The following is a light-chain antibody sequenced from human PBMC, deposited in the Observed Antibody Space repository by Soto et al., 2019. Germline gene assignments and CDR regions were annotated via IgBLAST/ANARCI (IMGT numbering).Light chain of an antibody. Sequence: DIQLTQSPYFLSASVGDRVPITCRASQGISSYLAWYQQTPGKAPKLLIYAASTLQSGVPSRFSGSGSGTEFTLTISSLQPEDSATYYCQQLNSYPLTFGGGTKVEIK. CDR3: QQLNSYPLT. J-gene: IGKJ4*01. CDR1: QGISSY. CDR2: AAS. V-gene: IGKV1-9*01.